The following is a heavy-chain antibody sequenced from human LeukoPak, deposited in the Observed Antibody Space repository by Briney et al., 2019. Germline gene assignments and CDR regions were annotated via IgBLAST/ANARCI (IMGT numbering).Heavy chain of an antibody. CDR1: GFTFSNYW. Sequence: GGSLRLSCAASGFTFSNYWMTWVRQAPGKGLEWVANIKQDESEKYYVDSVKGRFTVSRDNSKNSVYLQMNSLRAEDTAMYYCAAPVGGVWSFDYWGQGTLVTVSS. D-gene: IGHD2-15*01. CDR3: AAPVGGVWSFDY. J-gene: IGHJ4*02. V-gene: IGHV3-7*01. CDR2: IKQDESEK.